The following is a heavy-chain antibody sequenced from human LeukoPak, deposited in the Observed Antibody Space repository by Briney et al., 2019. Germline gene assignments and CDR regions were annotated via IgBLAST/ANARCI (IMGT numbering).Heavy chain of an antibody. J-gene: IGHJ3*02. CDR1: GFTFDDYT. V-gene: IGHV3-43*01. Sequence: PGGSLRLSCAASGFTFDDYTMHWVRQARGEGLEWVSLISWDGGSTYYADSVKGRFTISRDNSKNSLYLQMNSLRTEDTALYYCAKDIARFQHHDAFDIWGQGTMVTVSS. D-gene: IGHD2-21*01. CDR2: ISWDGGST. CDR3: AKDIARFQHHDAFDI.